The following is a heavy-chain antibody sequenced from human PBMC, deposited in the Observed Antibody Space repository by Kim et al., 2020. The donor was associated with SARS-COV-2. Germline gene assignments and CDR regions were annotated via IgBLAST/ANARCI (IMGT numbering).Heavy chain of an antibody. CDR3: ARSISEIESHRIGVYFHH. D-gene: IGHD3-10*01. Sequence: VGSRFTISRDNAKNSVFLQMNRLRAEDTAVYYCARSISEIESHRIGVYFHHWGQGTLVTVSS. V-gene: IGHV3-11*06. J-gene: IGHJ1*01.